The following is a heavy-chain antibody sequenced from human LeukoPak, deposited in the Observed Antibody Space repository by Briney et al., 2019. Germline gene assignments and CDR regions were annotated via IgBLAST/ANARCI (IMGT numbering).Heavy chain of an antibody. CDR2: ISGSGGST. Sequence: AGGSLRLSCAASGFTFSSYAMSWVRQAPGKGLAWVSAISGSGGSTYYADSVKGRFTISRDNSKNTLYLQMNSLRAEDTAVYYCAVRYCSSTSCIDYWGQGTLVTVSS. CDR3: AVRYCSSTSCIDY. J-gene: IGHJ4*02. V-gene: IGHV3-23*01. D-gene: IGHD2-2*01. CDR1: GFTFSSYA.